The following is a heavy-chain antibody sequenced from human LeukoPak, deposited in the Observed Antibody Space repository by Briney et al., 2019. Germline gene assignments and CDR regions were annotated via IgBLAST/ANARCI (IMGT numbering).Heavy chain of an antibody. J-gene: IGHJ5*02. Sequence: ASVKVSCKASGYTFTGYYMHWVRQAPGQGLEWMGWINPNGGGTNYAQKFQGRGTMTRDTSISPAYMELSRLRSDDTAVYYCAREAMVRGVIILMNWFDPWGQGTLVTVSS. V-gene: IGHV1-2*02. CDR1: GYTFTGYY. CDR2: INPNGGGT. CDR3: AREAMVRGVIILMNWFDP. D-gene: IGHD3-10*01.